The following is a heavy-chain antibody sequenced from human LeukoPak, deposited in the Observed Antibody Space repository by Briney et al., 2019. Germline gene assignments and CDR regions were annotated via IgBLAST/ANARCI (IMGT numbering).Heavy chain of an antibody. CDR1: GFTFSSYA. V-gene: IGHV3-23*01. CDR3: AKSPRFWQWLVSDDY. D-gene: IGHD6-19*01. Sequence: GGSLRPSCAASGFTFSSYAMSWVRQAPGKGLEWVSAISGSGGSTYYADSVKGRFTISRDNSKNTLYLQMNSLRAEDTAVYYCAKSPRFWQWLVSDDYWGQGTLVTVSS. CDR2: ISGSGGST. J-gene: IGHJ4*02.